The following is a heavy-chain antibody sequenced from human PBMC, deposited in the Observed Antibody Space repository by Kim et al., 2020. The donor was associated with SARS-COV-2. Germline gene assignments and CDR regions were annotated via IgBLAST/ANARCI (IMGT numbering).Heavy chain of an antibody. V-gene: IGHV1-24*01. CDR2: FDPEDGET. D-gene: IGHD6-19*01. J-gene: IGHJ4*02. CDR1: GYTLTELS. CDR3: ATVYLISGQKDY. Sequence: ASVKVSCKVSGYTLTELSMHWVRQAPGKGLEWMGGFDPEDGETIYAQKFQGRGTMTEDTSTDTAYMELSSLRSEDTAVYYCATVYLISGQKDYWGQGTLVTVSS.